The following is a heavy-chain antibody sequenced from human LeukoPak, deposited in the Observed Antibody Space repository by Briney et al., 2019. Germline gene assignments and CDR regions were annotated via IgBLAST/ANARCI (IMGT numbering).Heavy chain of an antibody. J-gene: IGHJ4*02. CDR1: GFNVSSYV. Sequence: PGGSLRLSCAASGFNVSSYVMHWVRQAPGKGLEWVSFIRYDGSNKYYADSVKGRFTISRDNSKNMMYLQMNSLGAEDTAVYYCATPPRNDYGDYFGINWGQGTLVTVSS. D-gene: IGHD4-17*01. CDR2: IRYDGSNK. V-gene: IGHV3-30*02. CDR3: ATPPRNDYGDYFGIN.